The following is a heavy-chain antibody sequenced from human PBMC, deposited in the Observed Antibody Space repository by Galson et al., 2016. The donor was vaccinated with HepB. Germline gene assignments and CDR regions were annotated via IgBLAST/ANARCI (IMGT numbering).Heavy chain of an antibody. CDR3: AKFVSRWGSGYQV. Sequence: SLRLSCAASGFTFSSYAMTWVRQAPGKGLEWVSAISGSGGSTYYADSVKGRFTISRDNSKNTLYLQMNSLRAEDTAVYYCAKFVSRWGSGYQVWGQGTLVTVSS. D-gene: IGHD3-22*01. CDR1: GFTFSSYA. V-gene: IGHV3-23*01. J-gene: IGHJ4*02. CDR2: ISGSGGST.